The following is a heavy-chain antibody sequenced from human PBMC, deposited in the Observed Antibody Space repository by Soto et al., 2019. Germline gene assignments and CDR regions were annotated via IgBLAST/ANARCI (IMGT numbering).Heavy chain of an antibody. D-gene: IGHD3-22*01. Sequence: QVQLVQSGAEVKKPGSSVKVSCKASGGTFSTYTITWVRQAPGQGLEWMGRIIPIIGIINYAQKFQGRVTITADKFTGTAYMELTRLRADDTDVYYCAGDTDSHYNDSHASSYPWGQGTLVTVSS. CDR1: GGTFSTYT. J-gene: IGHJ5*02. V-gene: IGHV1-69*08. CDR3: AGDTDSHYNDSHASSYP. CDR2: IIPIIGII.